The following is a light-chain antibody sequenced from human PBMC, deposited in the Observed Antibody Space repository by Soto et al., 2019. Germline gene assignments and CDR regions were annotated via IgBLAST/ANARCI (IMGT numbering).Light chain of an antibody. V-gene: IGLV2-14*01. CDR2: DVS. Sequence: QSALTQPASVSGSPGQSITISCTGTSSDVGGYNYLSWYQQHPGKAPKLMIYDVSNRPSGVSNRFSGSKSGNTASLADSGLQSEDEADYYFISYTSSSTVVFGGGTKVTVL. J-gene: IGLJ2*01. CDR3: ISYTSSSTVV. CDR1: SSDVGGYNY.